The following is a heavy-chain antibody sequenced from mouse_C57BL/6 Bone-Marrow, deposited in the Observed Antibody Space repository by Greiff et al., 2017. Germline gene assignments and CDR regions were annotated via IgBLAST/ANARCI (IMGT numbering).Heavy chain of an antibody. D-gene: IGHD2-3*01. J-gene: IGHJ2*01. CDR2: IHPNSGST. CDR3: ARVDGYYDTDY. Sequence: QVQLQQPGAELVKPGASVKLSCKASGYTFTSYWMHWVKQRPGQGLEWIGMIHPNSGSTNYNEKFKSKATLTVDKSSSTAYMQLSSLTSEDSAVYYCARVDGYYDTDYWGQGTTLTVSS. CDR1: GYTFTSYW. V-gene: IGHV1-64*01.